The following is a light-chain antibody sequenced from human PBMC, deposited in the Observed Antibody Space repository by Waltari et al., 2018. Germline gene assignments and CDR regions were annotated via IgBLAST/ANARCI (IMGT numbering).Light chain of an antibody. CDR3: SSYAGGIDFNVL. CDR2: EVS. J-gene: IGLJ2*01. CDR1: SSDIGGYNY. Sequence: QSALTQPPSASGSPGQSVTVSCTGPSSDIGGYNYVSWYQQHPGKAPKLMIYEVSKRASGVPDRFSGSKSGNTASLTVSGLQAEDEADYYCSSYAGGIDFNVLFGGGTKLTVL. V-gene: IGLV2-8*01.